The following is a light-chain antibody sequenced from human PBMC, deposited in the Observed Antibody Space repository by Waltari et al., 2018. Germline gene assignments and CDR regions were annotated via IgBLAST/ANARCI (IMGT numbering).Light chain of an antibody. CDR2: GAS. CDR3: QQYNDWPPLT. V-gene: IGKV3-15*01. J-gene: IGKJ4*01. CDR1: QSVSSN. Sequence: EIVMTQSPATLYVSPGESVTLSCRASQSVSSNLAWYQQKPGQAPRLLIYGASTRATGIPARFSGSGSGTEFTLTISSLQSEDVAVYYCQQYNDWPPLTFGGGTKVEIK.